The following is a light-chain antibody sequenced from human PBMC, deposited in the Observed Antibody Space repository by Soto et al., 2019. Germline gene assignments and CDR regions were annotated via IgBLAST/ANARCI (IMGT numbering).Light chain of an antibody. CDR2: EDN. CDR1: SGSVASNY. J-gene: IGLJ3*02. V-gene: IGLV6-57*01. CDR3: QSYDATNQV. Sequence: NFMLTQPDSVSESPGKTVIISCTRSSGSVASNYVQWYQQRPGSSPTTVIYEDNQRPSGVPDRFSGSIDSSSNSASLTISGMETADEADYYCQSYDATNQVFGGGTKLTVL.